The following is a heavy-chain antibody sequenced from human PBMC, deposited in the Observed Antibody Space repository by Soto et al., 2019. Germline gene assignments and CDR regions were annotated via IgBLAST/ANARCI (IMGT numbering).Heavy chain of an antibody. CDR1: GYTFTNFG. CDR2: ISTADGNT. Sequence: QVQLVQSGLEAKKPGASVKVSCKASGYTFTNFGITWVRQAPGQGPEWMGWISTADGNTNYARKLQERVSMTTDTSTTTAYMELRSLTFADTAVYYCARWAFASNDWYFGSLDVWGPGTLVTVSS. V-gene: IGHV1-18*04. J-gene: IGHJ3*01. D-gene: IGHD3-9*01. CDR3: ARWAFASNDWYFGSLDV.